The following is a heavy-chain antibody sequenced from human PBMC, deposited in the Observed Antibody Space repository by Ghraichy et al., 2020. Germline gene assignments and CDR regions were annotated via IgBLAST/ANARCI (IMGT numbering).Heavy chain of an antibody. CDR3: ARDRVDYSNSLAYYDMDV. J-gene: IGHJ6*02. D-gene: IGHD4-11*01. CDR1: GFTFSKHS. Sequence: GGSLRLSCAASGFTFSKHSMNWVRQAPGKGLEWVSCITSSGSYIYYADSLKGRFTISRDNAKNSLYLQMNSLRAEDTAVYYCARDRVDYSNSLAYYDMDVWGQGTTVTVS. CDR2: ITSSGSYI. V-gene: IGHV3-21*01.